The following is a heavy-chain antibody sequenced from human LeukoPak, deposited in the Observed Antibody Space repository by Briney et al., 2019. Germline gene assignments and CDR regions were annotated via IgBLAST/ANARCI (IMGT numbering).Heavy chain of an antibody. Sequence: GGSLRLSCAASGFTFSDFWMHWVRQAPGKGLEWVSYISSSGSTIYYADSVKGRFTISRGNAKNSLYLQMNSLRAEDTAVYYCAKDQGTTRLYYFDYWGQGTLVTVSS. D-gene: IGHD4-17*01. CDR2: ISSSGSTI. CDR1: GFTFSDFW. CDR3: AKDQGTTRLYYFDY. J-gene: IGHJ4*02. V-gene: IGHV3-11*01.